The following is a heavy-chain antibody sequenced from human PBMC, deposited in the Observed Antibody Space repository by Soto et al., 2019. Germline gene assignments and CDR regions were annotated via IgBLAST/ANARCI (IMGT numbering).Heavy chain of an antibody. J-gene: IGHJ4*02. D-gene: IGHD2-15*01. V-gene: IGHV1-69*12. CDR2: TIPIFGTA. CDR1: GGTFSSYA. Sequence: QIQLVQSGAEVKKPGSSVKVSCKASGGTFSSYAISWVRQAPGQGLEWMGGTIPIFGTANYARKLQGRVTIPADESPSKAYMELSRLSSEDTAVYYCARESRYCSGGSCYFLPGIDYWGQGTLVTVSS. CDR3: ARESRYCSGGSCYFLPGIDY.